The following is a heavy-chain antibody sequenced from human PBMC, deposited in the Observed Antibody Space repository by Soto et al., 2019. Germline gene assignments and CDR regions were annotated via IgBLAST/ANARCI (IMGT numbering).Heavy chain of an antibody. Sequence: ASVKVSCKASGYTFTSYGISWVRQAPGQGLEWMGWISAYNGNTNYAQKLQGRVTMTTDTSTSTAYMELRSLRSDDTAVYYCARDPLVIIAAAGTGGDLYYYYYCMDVWGQGTTVTVSS. J-gene: IGHJ6*02. CDR2: ISAYNGNT. V-gene: IGHV1-18*01. CDR1: GYTFTSYG. CDR3: ARDPLVIIAAAGTGGDLYYYYYCMDV. D-gene: IGHD6-13*01.